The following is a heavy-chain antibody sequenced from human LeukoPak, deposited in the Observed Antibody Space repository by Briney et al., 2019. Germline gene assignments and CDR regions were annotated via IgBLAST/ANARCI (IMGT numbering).Heavy chain of an antibody. D-gene: IGHD3-22*01. CDR2: ISGSGGST. V-gene: IGHV3-23*01. CDR1: GFTFSSYA. CDR3: AKDHYYDSSGSADY. Sequence: HPGGSLRLSCAASGFTFSSYAMSWVRQAPGKGLEWVSAISGSGGSTYYADSVKGRFTISRDNSKNTLYLQMSSLRAEDTAVYYCAKDHYYDSSGSADYWGQGTLVTVSS. J-gene: IGHJ4*02.